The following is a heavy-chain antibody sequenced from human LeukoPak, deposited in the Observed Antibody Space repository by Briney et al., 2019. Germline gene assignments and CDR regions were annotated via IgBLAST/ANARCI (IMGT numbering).Heavy chain of an antibody. V-gene: IGHV3-11*06. CDR3: ARESCSSTGLDV. D-gene: IGHD2-2*01. CDR2: ISSSSSYT. Sequence: PGGSLRLSCAASGFTFSDYYMSWLRQAPGKGLEWVSYISSSSSYTNYADSVKGRFTISRDNAKNSLYLQMNSPRAEDTAVYYCARESCSSTGLDVWGKGTTVTVSS. CDR1: GFTFSDYY. J-gene: IGHJ6*04.